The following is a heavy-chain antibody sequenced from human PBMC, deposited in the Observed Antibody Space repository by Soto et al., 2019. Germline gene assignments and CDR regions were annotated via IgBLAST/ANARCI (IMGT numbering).Heavy chain of an antibody. V-gene: IGHV3-30*18. CDR2: ISYDGSNK. CDR3: AKDSAVGHAFDI. CDR1: GFTFSSYG. Sequence: QVQLVESGGGVVQPGRSLRLSCAASGFTFSSYGMHWVRQAPGKWLEWVAVISYDGSNKYYADSVKGRFTISRDNSKNTLYLQMNSLRAEDTAVYYCAKDSAVGHAFDIWDQGTMVTVSS. J-gene: IGHJ3*02. D-gene: IGHD3-10*01.